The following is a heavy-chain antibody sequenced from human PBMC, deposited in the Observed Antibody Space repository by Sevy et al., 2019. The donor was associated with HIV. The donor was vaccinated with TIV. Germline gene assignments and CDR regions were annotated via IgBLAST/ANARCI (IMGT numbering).Heavy chain of an antibody. J-gene: IGHJ4*02. V-gene: IGHV3-49*03. D-gene: IGHD4-4*01. CDR1: GFTLGDYD. CDR3: ARGPRGNYVFDY. Sequence: GGSLRLSCTASGFTLGDYDMSWFRQAPGKGLEWVGFIRGKGYGGTTEYAASVKGRFTISRDDSKSIAYVQMNSLKTEDTAVYYCARGPRGNYVFDYWGQGSLVTVSS. CDR2: IRGKGYGGTT.